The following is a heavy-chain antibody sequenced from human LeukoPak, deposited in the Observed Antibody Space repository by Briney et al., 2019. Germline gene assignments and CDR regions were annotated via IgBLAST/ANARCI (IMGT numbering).Heavy chain of an antibody. J-gene: IGHJ4*02. Sequence: PSETLSLTCTVSGGSISSYYWSWIRQPPGKGLEWIGYIYYSGSTNYNLSLKSRVTISVDTSKNQFSLKLSSVTAADTAVYYCASYYDSSGYIDYWGQGTLVTVSS. CDR2: IYYSGST. CDR3: ASYYDSSGYIDY. V-gene: IGHV4-59*08. CDR1: GGSISSYY. D-gene: IGHD3-22*01.